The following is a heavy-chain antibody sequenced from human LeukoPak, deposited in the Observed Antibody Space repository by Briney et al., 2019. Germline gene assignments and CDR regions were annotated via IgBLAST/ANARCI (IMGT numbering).Heavy chain of an antibody. J-gene: IGHJ5*02. Sequence: PSETLSLTCTVSGYSISNGYYWGWVRQPPGKGLEWIGTIHHSGTTNYSPSLRSRVTTSVDTSKNQFSLSLSSVTAADTAVYYCARSYYDTRGRFDPWGQGTLVTVSS. CDR2: IHHSGTT. CDR1: GYSISNGYY. CDR3: ARSYYDTRGRFDP. V-gene: IGHV4-38-2*02. D-gene: IGHD3-22*01.